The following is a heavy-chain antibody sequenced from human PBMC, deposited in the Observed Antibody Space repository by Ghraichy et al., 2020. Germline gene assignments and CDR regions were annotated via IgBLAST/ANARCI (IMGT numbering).Heavy chain of an antibody. CDR3: AHRQIKGSSWPYYFVY. J-gene: IGHJ4*02. D-gene: IGHD6-6*01. Sequence: SGPTLVKPTQTLTLTCTFSGFSLSTSGVGVGWIRQPPGKALEWLALIYWDDDKRYSPSLKSRLTITKDTSKNQVVLTMTNMDPVDTATYYCAHRQIKGSSWPYYFVYWGQGTLVTVSS. CDR2: IYWDDDK. V-gene: IGHV2-5*02. CDR1: GFSLSTSGVG.